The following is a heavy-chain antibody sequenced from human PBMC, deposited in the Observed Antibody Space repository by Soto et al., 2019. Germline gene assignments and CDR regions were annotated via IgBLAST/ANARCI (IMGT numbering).Heavy chain of an antibody. D-gene: IGHD3-22*01. V-gene: IGHV3-30*04. CDR3: ARDLLEDPADYYDTKTDGFDI. CDR2: ISYAGHTK. J-gene: IGHJ3*02. Sequence: QVQLVESGGGVVQPGKSLTLSCAASGFRFSSYAMHWVRQAPGKGLEWVAAISYAGHTKHYADSLKGRFTISRDDSTNTLFLQMSSLRPEDTAVYYCARDLLEDPADYYDTKTDGFDIWGQGTMVTVSS. CDR1: GFRFSSYA.